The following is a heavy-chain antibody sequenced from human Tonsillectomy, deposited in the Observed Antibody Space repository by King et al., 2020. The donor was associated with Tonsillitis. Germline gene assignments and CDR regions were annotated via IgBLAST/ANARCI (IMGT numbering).Heavy chain of an antibody. V-gene: IGHV5-51*01. D-gene: IGHD6-6*01. J-gene: IGHJ5*02. CDR2: ILPGDSAT. CDR1: GYSFTDYW. Sequence: VQLVESGAEVKKPGESLKIFCKGSGYSFTDYWIGWVRQMPGKGLELMGIILPGDSATRSSPSFQGRVTMSADKSISTAYLQWSSLKASDTAMYYCATLRQLGLINWFDPWGQGTLVIVSS. CDR3: ATLRQLGLINWFDP.